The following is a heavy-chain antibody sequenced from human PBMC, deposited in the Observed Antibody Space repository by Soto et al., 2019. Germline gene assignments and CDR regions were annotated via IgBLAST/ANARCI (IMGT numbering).Heavy chain of an antibody. Sequence: QVQLQESGPGLVKPSQTLSLTCTVSGGSISSGDYYWSWIRQPPGKGLEWIGYIYYSGRTYYNPSLTPRVTISVDTTKNQFSLKLSSVTAADTAVYYCANYDSSGYLRTGWFDPCGQGTLVTVSS. J-gene: IGHJ5*02. D-gene: IGHD3-22*01. CDR1: GGSISSGDYY. CDR2: IYYSGRT. CDR3: ANYDSSGYLRTGWFDP. V-gene: IGHV4-30-4*01.